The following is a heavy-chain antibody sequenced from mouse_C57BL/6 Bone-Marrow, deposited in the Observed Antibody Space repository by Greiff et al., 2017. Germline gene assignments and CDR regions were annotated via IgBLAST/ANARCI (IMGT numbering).Heavy chain of an antibody. CDR3: ARCGSDAMDY. Sequence: EVKLVESGAELVKPGASVKLSCTASGFNIKDYYMHWVKQRTEQGLEWIGRIDPEDGETKYAPKFKGKDTITADKSSNTAYLQLSSLTSEDTAVXYCARCGSDAMDYWGQGTSVTVSS. J-gene: IGHJ4*01. D-gene: IGHD1-2*01. V-gene: IGHV14-2*01. CDR1: GFNIKDYY. CDR2: IDPEDGET.